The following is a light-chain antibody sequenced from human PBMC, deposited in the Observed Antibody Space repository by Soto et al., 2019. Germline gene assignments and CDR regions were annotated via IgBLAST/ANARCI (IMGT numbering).Light chain of an antibody. Sequence: ENVLTQSPDSLAVSLGERATIKCKTTYSELYSPNNMNYLAWYQQKRGQPPKLLIYWATFRESGVPDRFSGSGSETDFTLTISSLQAEDVAVYYCHQNAGPPWTFGQGTKVEIK. V-gene: IGKV4-1*01. CDR3: HQNAGPPWT. J-gene: IGKJ1*01. CDR2: WAT. CDR1: YSELYSPNNMNY.